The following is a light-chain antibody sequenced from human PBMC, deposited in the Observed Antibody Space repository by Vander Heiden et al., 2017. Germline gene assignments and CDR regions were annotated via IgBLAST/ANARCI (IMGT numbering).Light chain of an antibody. CDR1: SSDVGGYNY. CDR2: DVS. V-gene: IGLV2-14*01. Sequence: SALPQPASVSGSPGPSITISCTGTSSDVGGYNYVSWYQQHPGKAPKLMIYDVSNRPSGVSNRFSGSKSGNTASLTISGLQAEDEADYYCSSYTSSSTVVFGGGTKLTVL. CDR3: SSYTSSSTVV. J-gene: IGLJ2*01.